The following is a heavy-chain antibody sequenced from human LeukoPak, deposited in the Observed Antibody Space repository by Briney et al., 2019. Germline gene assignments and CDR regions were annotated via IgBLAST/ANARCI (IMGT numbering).Heavy chain of an antibody. J-gene: IGHJ6*03. CDR1: GFTFSSYG. CDR3: AKVGNWNDVYYYMDV. CDR2: IRYDGGNR. V-gene: IGHV3-30*02. Sequence: TGGSLTLSCAASGFTFSSYGIHWVRQAQGKGLEWVAFIRYDGGNRYYADSVKGRFTISRDNSKNTLYLQMSSLRPEDTAVYSCAKVGNWNDVYYYMDVWGKGTTVTISS. D-gene: IGHD1-1*01.